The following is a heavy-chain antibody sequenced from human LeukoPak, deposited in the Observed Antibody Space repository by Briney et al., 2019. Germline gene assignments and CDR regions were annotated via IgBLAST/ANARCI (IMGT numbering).Heavy chain of an antibody. CDR2: IYPGDSDT. V-gene: IGHV5-51*01. J-gene: IGHJ3*02. CDR3: ARPRGLTNTFDI. D-gene: IGHD3-10*01. CDR1: GYSSTNYW. Sequence: GESLKISCKGSGYSSTNYWIGWVRQMPGKGLEWMGIIYPGDSDTRYSPSFQGQVTISVDKSSSTAYLQWSSLRASDTAMYYCARPRGLTNTFDIWGQGRMVTVSS.